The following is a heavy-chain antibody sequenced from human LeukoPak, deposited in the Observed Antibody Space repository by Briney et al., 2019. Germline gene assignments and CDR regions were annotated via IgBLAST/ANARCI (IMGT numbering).Heavy chain of an antibody. Sequence: SVKVSCKASGDTFIPYTFSWVRQAPGQGLERIGRIIPSLDVANYAHKFQGRVTLSVDRDTATTYMEVTSLRSEDTAIYYCARDHCSPGTCLGGHWGQGTLVTVSS. CDR3: ARDHCSPGTCLGGH. J-gene: IGHJ4*02. D-gene: IGHD2-15*01. CDR2: IIPSLDVA. CDR1: GDTFIPYT. V-gene: IGHV1-69*04.